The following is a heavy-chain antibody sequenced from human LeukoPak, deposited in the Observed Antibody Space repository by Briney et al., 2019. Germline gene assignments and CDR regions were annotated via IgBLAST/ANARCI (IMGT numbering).Heavy chain of an antibody. J-gene: IGHJ3*02. CDR3: AKSPSLQAFDI. Sequence: SETLSLTCAVSGGSISSGGYSWSWIRQPPGKGLEWIGYIYHSGSTYYNPSLKSRVTISVDRSKNQFSLKLSSVTAADTAVYYCAKSPSLQAFDIWGQGTMVTVSS. CDR2: IYHSGST. CDR1: GGSISSGGYS. V-gene: IGHV4-30-2*01.